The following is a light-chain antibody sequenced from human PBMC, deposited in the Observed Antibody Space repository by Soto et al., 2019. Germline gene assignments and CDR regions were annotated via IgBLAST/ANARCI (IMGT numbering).Light chain of an antibody. Sequence: EIVLTQSPGTLSLSPGERATLSCRASQSVSSSYLAWYQQKPGQAPRLLIDGASSRATGITDRFRGSGSGTDFTLTISRLEPEDFAVYYCQQYGSSPPFTFGPGTKVDIK. V-gene: IGKV3-20*01. CDR1: QSVSSSY. J-gene: IGKJ3*01. CDR2: GAS. CDR3: QQYGSSPPFT.